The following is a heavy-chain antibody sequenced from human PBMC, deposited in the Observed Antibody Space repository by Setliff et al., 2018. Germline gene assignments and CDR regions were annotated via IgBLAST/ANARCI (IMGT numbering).Heavy chain of an antibody. J-gene: IGHJ5*02. Sequence: ASVKVSCKAPGYTFISYDINWVRQAPGQGLEWMGWMKPKNGDTGYAQKFQGRVNMTRDTSISTAYMELSSLRSDDTAVYYCTRGAKYCSGATCFSSWFDPWGQGTLVTVSS. D-gene: IGHD2-15*01. CDR3: TRGAKYCSGATCFSSWFDP. CDR2: MKPKNGDT. V-gene: IGHV1-8*02. CDR1: GYTFISYD.